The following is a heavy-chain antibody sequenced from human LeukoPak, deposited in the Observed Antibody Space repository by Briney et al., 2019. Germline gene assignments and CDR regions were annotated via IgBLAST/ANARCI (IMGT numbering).Heavy chain of an antibody. CDR1: GFTFDRFT. CDR3: AKEVDCPSDCLFFHS. V-gene: IGHV3-43*01. J-gene: IGHJ4*02. D-gene: IGHD2-21*02. Sequence: GGSLRLSCAASGFTFDRFTIHWVRQTPRKGLEWVSLINRRGHTSYADSVKGRFTISRDNSRNSVFLQVNSLRPEDTALYHCAKEVDCPSDCLFFHSWGQGTLVTVSS. CDR2: INRRGHT.